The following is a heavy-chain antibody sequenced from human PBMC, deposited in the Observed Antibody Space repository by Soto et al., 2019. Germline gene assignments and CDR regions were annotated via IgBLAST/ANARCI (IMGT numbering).Heavy chain of an antibody. CDR3: ARETDTAMVTSYYGMDV. CDR2: ISAYNGNT. D-gene: IGHD5-18*01. CDR1: GYTFTNSL. Sequence: GASVKVSCKASGYTFTNSLMHWVRQAPGQGLEWMGWISAYNGNTNYAQKLQGRVTMTTDTSTSTAYMELRSLRSDDTAVYYCARETDTAMVTSYYGMDVWGQGTTVTVSS. V-gene: IGHV1-18*01. J-gene: IGHJ6*02.